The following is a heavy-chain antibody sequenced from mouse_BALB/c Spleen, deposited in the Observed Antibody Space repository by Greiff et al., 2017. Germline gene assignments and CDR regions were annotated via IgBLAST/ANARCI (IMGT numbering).Heavy chain of an antibody. Sequence: EVKVEESGGGLVKLGGSLKLSCAASGFTFSSYYMSWVRQTPEKRLELVAAINSNGGSTYYPDTVKGRFTISRDNAKNTLYLQMSSLKSEDTALYYCARQGLLRRDYAMDYWGQGTSVTVSS. V-gene: IGHV5-6-2*01. D-gene: IGHD2-10*01. CDR3: ARQGLLRRDYAMDY. J-gene: IGHJ4*01. CDR1: GFTFSSYY. CDR2: INSNGGST.